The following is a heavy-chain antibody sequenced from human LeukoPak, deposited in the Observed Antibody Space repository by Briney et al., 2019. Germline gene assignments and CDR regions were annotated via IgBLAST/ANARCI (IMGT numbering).Heavy chain of an antibody. CDR1: GFSFSSYA. Sequence: QTGGSLRLSCAASGFSFSSYAMNWVRQAPGKGLEWVSIIFGNGDTTYYADSVKGRFTVSRDNSKDTLYLQMNDLRPDDTAIYYCAKVAYNWISYGPFDYWGQGTLVTVSS. D-gene: IGHD1-20*01. V-gene: IGHV3-23*01. J-gene: IGHJ4*02. CDR2: IFGNGDTT. CDR3: AKVAYNWISYGPFDY.